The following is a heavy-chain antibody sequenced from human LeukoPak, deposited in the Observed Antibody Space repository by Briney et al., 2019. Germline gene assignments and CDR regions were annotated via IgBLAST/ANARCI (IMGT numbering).Heavy chain of an antibody. J-gene: IGHJ1*01. D-gene: IGHD3-22*01. CDR2: INPNSGGT. Sequence: ASVTVSRTASGYTFTSYYIHWVRQAPGQGLEWMGWINPNSGGTNYAQKFQGRVTMTRDTSISTAYMELSRLRSDDTAVYYCARVEGGWDSSGYYFEYFQHWGPGTLVTVSS. CDR3: ARVEGGWDSSGYYFEYFQH. V-gene: IGHV1-2*02. CDR1: GYTFTSYY.